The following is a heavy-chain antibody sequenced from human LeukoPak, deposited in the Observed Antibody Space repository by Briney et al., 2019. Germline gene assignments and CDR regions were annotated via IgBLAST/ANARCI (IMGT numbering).Heavy chain of an antibody. CDR3: VRKVTLGCFDP. D-gene: IGHD1-26*01. J-gene: IGHJ5*02. Sequence: GESLKISCRGFGYDFFYFWIGWVPQFPGKGLGGWGIIYPGDSETRYSPSFQGQVTISADKSINTAYLQWRSLKASDTAMYYCVRKVTLGCFDPWGQGTLVTVSS. CDR1: GYDFFYFW. V-gene: IGHV5-51*01. CDR2: IYPGDSET.